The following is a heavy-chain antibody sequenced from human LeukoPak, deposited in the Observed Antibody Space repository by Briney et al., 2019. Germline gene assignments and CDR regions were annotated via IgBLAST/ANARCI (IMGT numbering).Heavy chain of an antibody. CDR3: VRSQVADGSNQYYLAF. Sequence: GGSLRLSCAVSGFTFDDYGMTWVRQAPGKGVQGISYINWRGGEKDYLDSVQDRFTISRDNGKNYVYLEMNSLRVDDTALYHCVRSQVADGSNQYYLAFWGQGTLVTVSS. V-gene: IGHV3-20*01. J-gene: IGHJ4*02. CDR1: GFTFDDYG. CDR2: INWRGGEK. D-gene: IGHD5-12*01.